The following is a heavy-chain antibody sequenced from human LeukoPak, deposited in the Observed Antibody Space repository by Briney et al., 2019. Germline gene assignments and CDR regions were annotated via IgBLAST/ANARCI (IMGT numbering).Heavy chain of an antibody. CDR2: IYYSGST. CDR3: ARGFFGGLIVDDAF. D-gene: IGHD3-16*02. J-gene: IGHJ3*01. CDR1: GGSVSSGSYY. Sequence: SETLSLTCTVSGGSVSSGSYYWSWIRQPPGKGLEWIGYIYYSGSTNYNPSLKSRVTISVDTSKNQFSLKLSSVTAADTAVCYCARGFFGGLIVDDAFWGQGTMVTVSS. V-gene: IGHV4-61*01.